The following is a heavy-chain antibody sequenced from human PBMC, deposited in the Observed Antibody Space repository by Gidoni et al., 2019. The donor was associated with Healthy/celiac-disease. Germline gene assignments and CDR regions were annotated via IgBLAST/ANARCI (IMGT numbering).Heavy chain of an antibody. CDR3: ARVPYYDVWSGLVSWFDP. J-gene: IGHJ5*02. CDR1: AGSISSGSYY. D-gene: IGHD3-3*01. V-gene: IGHV4-61*02. Sequence: QVQLQESGSGLEQPPQTLSLTCTVAAGSISSGSYYWSWIRQPAGKGLQCIGRIYTSGSTNYNPSLKSRVTISVDTSKNQFSLKLSSVTAADTAVYYCARVPYYDVWSGLVSWFDPWGQGTLVTVSS. CDR2: IYTSGST.